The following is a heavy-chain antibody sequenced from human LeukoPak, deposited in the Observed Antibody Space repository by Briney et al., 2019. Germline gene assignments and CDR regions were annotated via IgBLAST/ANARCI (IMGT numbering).Heavy chain of an antibody. CDR2: ISSSSSYI. CDR3: ARDRRYYDSSGDY. Sequence: GGSLRLSCAASGFTFSSYAMSWVRQAPGKGLEWVSSISSSSSYIYYADSVKGGFTISRDNAKNSLYLQMNSLRAEDTAVYYCARDRRYYDSSGDYWGQGTLVTVSS. CDR1: GFTFSSYA. D-gene: IGHD3-22*01. V-gene: IGHV3-21*01. J-gene: IGHJ4*02.